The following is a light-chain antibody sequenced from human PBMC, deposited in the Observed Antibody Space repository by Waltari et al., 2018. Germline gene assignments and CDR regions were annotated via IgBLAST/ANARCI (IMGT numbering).Light chain of an antibody. J-gene: IGKJ4*01. CDR2: AAS. Sequence: AIRITQSPSSLSASTGNTVTITCRASPGISSYLAWYQQKPGKAPKLLIYAASTLQSGVPSRFSGSGSGTDFTLTISCLQSEDFATYYCQQYYSYPLTFGGGTKVEIK. CDR1: PGISSY. V-gene: IGKV1-8*01. CDR3: QQYYSYPLT.